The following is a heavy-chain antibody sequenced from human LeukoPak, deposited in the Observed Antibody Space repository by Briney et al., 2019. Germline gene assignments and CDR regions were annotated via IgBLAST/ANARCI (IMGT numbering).Heavy chain of an antibody. V-gene: IGHV4-59*01. CDR3: ARVSRGYHNYYYYGMDV. CDR2: IYYSGST. CDR1: GGSISSYY. Sequence: SETLSLTCTVSGGSISSYYWSWIRQPPRKGLEWIGYIYYSGSTNYNPSLKSRVTISVDTFKNQFSLKLSSVTAADTAVYYCARVSRGYHNYYYYGMDVWGQGTTVTVSS. D-gene: IGHD3-3*01. J-gene: IGHJ6*02.